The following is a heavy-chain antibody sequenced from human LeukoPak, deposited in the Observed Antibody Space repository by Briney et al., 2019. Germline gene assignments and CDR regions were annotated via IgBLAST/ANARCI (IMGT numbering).Heavy chain of an antibody. CDR2: ISSSSSTI. Sequence: GGSPRLSCAASGFTFSSYSMNWVRQAPGKGLEWVSYISSSSSTIYYADSVKGLFTISTYNAKNSLYLQINILRAEDTAVYYCQRETCYAFWSGYCLLGAFDPWGQGTLVTVSS. V-gene: IGHV3-48*01. D-gene: IGHD3-3*01. CDR3: QRETCYAFWSGYCLLGAFDP. J-gene: IGHJ5*02. CDR1: GFTFSSYS.